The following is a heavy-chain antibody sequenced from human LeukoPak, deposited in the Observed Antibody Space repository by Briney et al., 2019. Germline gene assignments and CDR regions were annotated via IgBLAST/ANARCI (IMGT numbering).Heavy chain of an antibody. Sequence: ASVKVSCKASGYTFTSYAMNWVRQAPGQGLEWMGWINPNSGGTNYAQKFQGRVTMTRDTSISTAYMELSRLRSNDTAVYYCARDKGYCSSTSCSDYDYYYYYMDVWGKGTTVTVSS. CDR3: ARDKGYCSSTSCSDYDYYYYYMDV. CDR1: GYTFTSYA. J-gene: IGHJ6*03. D-gene: IGHD2-2*01. V-gene: IGHV1-2*02. CDR2: INPNSGGT.